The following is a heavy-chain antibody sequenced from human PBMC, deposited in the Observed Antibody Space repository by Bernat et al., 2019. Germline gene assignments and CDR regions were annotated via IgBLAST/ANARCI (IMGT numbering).Heavy chain of an antibody. D-gene: IGHD2-15*01. J-gene: IGHJ4*02. V-gene: IGHV1-3*01. CDR2: ITAGNGNT. CDR1: GYIFSSYT. CDR3: ARGPWGYCRGGRCYSGYFDY. Sequence: QVQLVQSGAEVKKPGASVKVSCKASGYIFSSYTMHWVRQAPGQRPEWMGWITAGNGNTKYSQHFQDRVTITGDTSASIAYMELSSLKSEDTAVYYFARGPWGYCRGGRCYSGYFDYWGQGTLVTVSS.